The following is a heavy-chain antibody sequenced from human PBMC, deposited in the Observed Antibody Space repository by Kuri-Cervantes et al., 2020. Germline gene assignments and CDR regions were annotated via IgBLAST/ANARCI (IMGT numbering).Heavy chain of an antibody. CDR2: IYYSGST. CDR3: ARALKRYCSSTSCQHPFYFDY. V-gene: IGHV4-61*01. CDR1: GGSVSSGSYY. J-gene: IGHJ4*02. D-gene: IGHD2-2*01. Sequence: ESLKISCTVSGGSVSSGSYYWSWIRQPPGKGLEWIGYIYYSGSTNYNPSLKSRVTISVDTSKNQFSLKLSSVTAADTAVYYCARALKRYCSSTSCQHPFYFDYWGQGTLVTVSS.